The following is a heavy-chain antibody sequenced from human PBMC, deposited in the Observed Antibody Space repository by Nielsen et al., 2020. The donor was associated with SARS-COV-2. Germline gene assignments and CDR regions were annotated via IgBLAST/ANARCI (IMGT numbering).Heavy chain of an antibody. CDR3: ERQGYSGSYLRFDP. CDR1: FGCFSDYS. Sequence: SETLSLTCGVAFGCFSDYSWVWIRQPPGKGLEWIGSIYYSGSTYYNTSLKSRVNISVDTSKNQFSLKLSSVTAAETAVYYCERQGYSGSYLRFDPWGKGTLVTVSS. J-gene: IGHJ5*02. V-gene: IGHV4-39*01. D-gene: IGHD1-26*01. CDR2: IYYSGST.